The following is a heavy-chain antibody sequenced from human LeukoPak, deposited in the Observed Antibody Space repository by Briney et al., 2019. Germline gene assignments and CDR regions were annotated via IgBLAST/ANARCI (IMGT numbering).Heavy chain of an antibody. Sequence: PSETLSLTCTVSGDSISTYYWSWIRQSPGKGLEWIGYIYHSGSTKYNPSLKSRVTTSVDTSKNQFSLKLSSVTAADTAVYYCARLPYYGGYSRSFHYWGQGTLVTVSS. D-gene: IGHD4-23*01. CDR3: ARLPYYGGYSRSFHY. J-gene: IGHJ4*02. CDR2: IYHSGST. CDR1: GDSISTYY. V-gene: IGHV4-59*08.